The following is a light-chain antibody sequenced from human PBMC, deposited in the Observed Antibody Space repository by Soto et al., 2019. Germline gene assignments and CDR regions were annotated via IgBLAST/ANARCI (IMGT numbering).Light chain of an antibody. J-gene: IGLJ1*01. CDR3: SSYTSSSTLDV. CDR1: SSDVGGYNY. Sequence: QSVLTQPASVSGSPGQSITISCTGTSSDVGGYNYVSWYQQHPGKAPKLMIYDVSNRPSGVSNRFSGSKSGNTASLTISGLQAEDEADYYCSSYTSSSTLDVFGTGTKLHRP. V-gene: IGLV2-14*01. CDR2: DVS.